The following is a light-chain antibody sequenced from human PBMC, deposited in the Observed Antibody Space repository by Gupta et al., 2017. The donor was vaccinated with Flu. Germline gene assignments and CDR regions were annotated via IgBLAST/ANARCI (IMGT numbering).Light chain of an antibody. Sequence: ITGWSAWYQQKPGKAPKPLIYKTSTLEGAVPSRFSGSGPGTEFTLTINSLQPDDCATYYCQIYNSYIGTFGQRTKGEIK. CDR1: ITGW. CDR2: KTS. CDR3: QIYNSYIGT. J-gene: IGKJ1*01. V-gene: IGKV1-5*03.